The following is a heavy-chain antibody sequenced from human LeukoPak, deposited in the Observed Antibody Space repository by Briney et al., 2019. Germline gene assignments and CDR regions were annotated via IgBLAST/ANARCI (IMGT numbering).Heavy chain of an antibody. J-gene: IGHJ4*02. D-gene: IGHD3-22*01. CDR3: ARHRSYYYDSSGYPTYYFDY. CDR2: IYYSGST. Sequence: SETLSLTCTVSGGSISSSSYYRGWIRQPPGKGLEWIGSIYYSGSTYYNPSLKSRVTISVDTSKNQFSLKLSSVTAADTAVYYCARHRSYYYDSSGYPTYYFDYWGQGTLVTVSS. CDR1: GGSISSSSYY. V-gene: IGHV4-39*01.